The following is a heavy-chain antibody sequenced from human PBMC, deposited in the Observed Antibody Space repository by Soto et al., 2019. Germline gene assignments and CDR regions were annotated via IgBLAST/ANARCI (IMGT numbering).Heavy chain of an antibody. Sequence: QVQLVESGGGVVQPGSSLRLSCAASGFTFSSHSIQWVRQAPGKGLEWVAVISYDGSIKYYADSVKGRFTISRDNSKNTAYLQMNSLRAEDTAVFYCAREWSTSGDLDYWGQGTLVIVSS. J-gene: IGHJ4*02. CDR3: AREWSTSGDLDY. V-gene: IGHV3-30-3*01. D-gene: IGHD3-10*01. CDR1: GFTFSSHS. CDR2: ISYDGSIK.